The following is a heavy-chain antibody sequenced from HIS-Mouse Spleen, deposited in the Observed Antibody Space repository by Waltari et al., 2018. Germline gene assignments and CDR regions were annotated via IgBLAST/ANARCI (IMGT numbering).Heavy chain of an antibody. Sequence: QVQLVQSGAEVKKPGASVKVSCKASGYTFTGLYIHWVRQAPGQGLEWMGWINPNRGGTNYAQKFQGRVTMTRDTSISTAYMELSRLRSDDTAVYYCARVWGSDYFDYWGQGTLVTVSS. J-gene: IGHJ4*02. CDR3: ARVWGSDYFDY. V-gene: IGHV1-2*02. CDR2: INPNRGGT. CDR1: GYTFTGLY. D-gene: IGHD7-27*01.